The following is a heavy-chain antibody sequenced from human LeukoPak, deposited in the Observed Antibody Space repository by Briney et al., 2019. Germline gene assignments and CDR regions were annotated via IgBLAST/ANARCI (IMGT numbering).Heavy chain of an antibody. CDR3: ARDEVAAAGHHDY. Sequence: GGSLRLSCAASGFTFSSYSMNWVRQAPGKGLEWVSSISSSSSYIYYADSVKGRFTISRDNAKNSLYLQMNSLRAEDTAVYYCARDEVAAAGHHDYWGQGTLVTVSS. CDR1: GFTFSSYS. V-gene: IGHV3-21*01. CDR2: ISSSSSYI. D-gene: IGHD6-13*01. J-gene: IGHJ4*02.